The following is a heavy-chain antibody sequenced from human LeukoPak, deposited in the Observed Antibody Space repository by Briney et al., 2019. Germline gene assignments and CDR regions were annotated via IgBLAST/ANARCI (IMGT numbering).Heavy chain of an antibody. D-gene: IGHD5-18*01. CDR2: FDPEDGAR. CDR3: ATGYTYDYSLY. CDR1: GDTVTGFS. Sequence: ASVKVSCKVSGDTVTGFSIHWVRQAPGPGLEWMGGFDPEDGARIFAQKFQGRVTMTEDTSTDTAYMDLSSLRSEDPAVYYCATGYTYDYSLYWGQGTLVTVSS. J-gene: IGHJ4*02. V-gene: IGHV1-24*01.